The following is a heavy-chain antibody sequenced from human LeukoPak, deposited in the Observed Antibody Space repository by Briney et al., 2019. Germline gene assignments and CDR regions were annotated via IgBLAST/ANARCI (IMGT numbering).Heavy chain of an antibody. V-gene: IGHV3-9*01. CDR1: GFTFDDYA. CDR2: ISWNSGSI. J-gene: IGHJ4*02. Sequence: PGRSLRLSCAASGFTFDDYAMHWVRQAPGKGLEWVSGISWNSGSIGYADSVKGRFTISRDNAKNSLYLQMNSLRAEDTAVYYCAKGRAAMVLVAGVWGQGTLVTVSS. CDR3: AKGRAAMVLVAGV. D-gene: IGHD5-18*01.